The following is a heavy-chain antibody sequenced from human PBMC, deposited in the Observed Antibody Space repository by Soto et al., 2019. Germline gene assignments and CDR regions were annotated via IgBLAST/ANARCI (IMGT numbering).Heavy chain of an antibody. J-gene: IGHJ4*02. CDR1: GFSFSIYD. Sequence: EVQLVESGGDLVQPGGSLRLSCAASGFSFSIYDIHWVRQTTGKGLEWVSLIGKSGNTHYAGSVKGRFTVSRENAKNSVYLQMDSLSAGDTGVYYCARDRSGWGLVLWGQGTPVTVSS. V-gene: IGHV3-13*01. D-gene: IGHD6-25*01. CDR2: IGKSGNT. CDR3: ARDRSGWGLVL.